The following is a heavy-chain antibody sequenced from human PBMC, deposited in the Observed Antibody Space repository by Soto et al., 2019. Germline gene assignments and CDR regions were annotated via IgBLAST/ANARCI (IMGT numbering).Heavy chain of an antibody. Sequence: HPGGSLRLSCAASGFSFSSYDMHWVRQATGKGLEWVSAIGTAGDTYYPGSVKGRFTISRENAKNSLYLQMNSLRAGDTAVYYCARGGHYYDILTGLINIVATNYAFDIWGQGTMVTVSS. D-gene: IGHD3-9*01. J-gene: IGHJ3*02. CDR2: IGTAGDT. CDR3: ARGGHYYDILTGLINIVATNYAFDI. CDR1: GFSFSSYD. V-gene: IGHV3-13*01.